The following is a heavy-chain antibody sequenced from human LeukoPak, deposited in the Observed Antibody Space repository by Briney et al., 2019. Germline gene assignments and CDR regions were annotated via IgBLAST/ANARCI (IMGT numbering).Heavy chain of an antibody. J-gene: IGHJ4*02. CDR3: ARETYEFYYFDY. CDR2: ISSSSSTI. V-gene: IGHV3-48*01. D-gene: IGHD3-22*01. CDR1: GFTFSSYS. Sequence: PGGSLRLSCAASGFTFSSYSMNWVRQAPGKGLEWVSSISSSSSTIYYADSVKGRFTISRDNAKNSLYLQMNSLRAEDTAVYYCARETYEFYYFDYWGQGTLVTVSS.